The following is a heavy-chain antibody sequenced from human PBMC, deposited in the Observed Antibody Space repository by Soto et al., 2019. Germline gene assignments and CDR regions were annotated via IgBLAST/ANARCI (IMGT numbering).Heavy chain of an antibody. Sequence: VGSLRLSCAASGFTFSSYGMHWVRQAPGKGLEWVAVISYDGSNKYYADSVKGRFTISRDNSKNTLYLQMNSLRAEDTAVYYCAKDLGEISPYGMDVWGQGTTVTVSS. CDR2: ISYDGSNK. CDR3: AKDLGEISPYGMDV. V-gene: IGHV3-30*18. J-gene: IGHJ6*02. D-gene: IGHD3-3*02. CDR1: GFTFSSYG.